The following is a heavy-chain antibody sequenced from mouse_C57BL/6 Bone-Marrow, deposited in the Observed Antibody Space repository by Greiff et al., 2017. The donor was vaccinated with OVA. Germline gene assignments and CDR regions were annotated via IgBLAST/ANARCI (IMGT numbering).Heavy chain of an antibody. D-gene: IGHD1-1*01. CDR2: INPSSGYT. J-gene: IGHJ4*01. Sequence: VHLVESGAELAKPGASVKLSCKASGYTFTSYWMHWVKQRPGQGLEWIGYINPSSGYTKYNQKFKDKATLTADKSSSTAYMQLSSLTYEDSAVYYCARRGDLTTVVDYYAMDYWGQGTSVTVSS. CDR1: GYTFTSYW. CDR3: ARRGDLTTVVDYYAMDY. V-gene: IGHV1-7*01.